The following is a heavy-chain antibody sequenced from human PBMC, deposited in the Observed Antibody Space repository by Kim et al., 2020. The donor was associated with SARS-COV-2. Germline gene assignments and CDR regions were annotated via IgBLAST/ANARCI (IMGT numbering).Heavy chain of an antibody. J-gene: IGHJ4*02. CDR1: GFTFSSYG. D-gene: IGHD1-20*01. CDR2: IWYDGSNK. CDR3: AKERCSERYNWNDGGAWRY. Sequence: GGSLRLSCAASGFTFSSYGMHWVRQAPGKGLEWVAVIWYDGSNKYYADSVKGRFTISRDNSKNTLYLQMNSLRAEDTAVYYCAKERCSERYNWNDGGAWRYGGRGTRVTVPS. V-gene: IGHV3-33*06.